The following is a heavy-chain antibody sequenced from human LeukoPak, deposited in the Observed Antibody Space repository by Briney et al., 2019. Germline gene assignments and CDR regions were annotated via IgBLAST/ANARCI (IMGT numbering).Heavy chain of an antibody. J-gene: IGHJ4*02. CDR1: GGTFSSYA. D-gene: IGHD5-12*01. Sequence: SVKVSCKASGGTFSSYAISWVQQAPGQGLEWMGRIIPIFGIANYAQKFQGRVTITADKSTSTAYMELSSLRSEDTAVYYCARAIDSGYDYYFDYWGQGTLVTVSS. V-gene: IGHV1-69*04. CDR3: ARAIDSGYDYYFDY. CDR2: IIPIFGIA.